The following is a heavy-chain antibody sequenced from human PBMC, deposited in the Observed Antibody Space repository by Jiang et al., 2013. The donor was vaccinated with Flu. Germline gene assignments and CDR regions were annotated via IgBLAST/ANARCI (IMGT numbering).Heavy chain of an antibody. CDR2: ISAYNGNT. CDR3: ARGTLGYCSSTSCYRYYYYGMDV. J-gene: IGHJ6*02. D-gene: IGHD2-2*01. V-gene: IGHV1-18*01. CDR1: GYTFTSYG. Sequence: GAEVKKPGASVKVSCKASGYTFTSYGISWVRQAPGQGLEWMGWISAYNGNTNYAQKLQGRVTMTTDTSTSTAYMELRSLRSDDTAVYYCARGTLGYCSSTSCYRYYYYGMDVWGQGTTVTVSS.